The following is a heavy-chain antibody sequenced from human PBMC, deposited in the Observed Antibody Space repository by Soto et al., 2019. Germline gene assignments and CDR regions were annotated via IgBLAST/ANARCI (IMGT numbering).Heavy chain of an antibody. V-gene: IGHV3-7*03. CDR3: EKGGRYYDSSGCSDY. CDR2: IKEDGSER. CDR1: GFTFSNYW. Sequence: PGVTLRLSCAASGFTFSNYWMSWVRQAPGKGLEWVANIKEDGSERNYMDSVKGRFTISRDNAENSLYLQMNSLRAEDTAVYYCEKGGRYYDSSGCSDYWGRGTLVTVSS. D-gene: IGHD3-22*01. J-gene: IGHJ4*02.